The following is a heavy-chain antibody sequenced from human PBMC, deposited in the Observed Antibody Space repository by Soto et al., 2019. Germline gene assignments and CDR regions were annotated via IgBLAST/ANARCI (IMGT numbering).Heavy chain of an antibody. CDR1: GFIFENFG. J-gene: IGHJ6*02. CDR2: IKQDGSGE. Sequence: PGGSLRLSCAASGFIFENFGMSWVRQAPGKGLEWVGNIKQDGSGENYVDSVKGRFTISRDNANHSLYLQMNSLRAEDTAVYYCARDRGPPRYLYYGMDVWGQGTTVTVSS. CDR3: ARDRGPPRYLYYGMDV. D-gene: IGHD3-10*01. V-gene: IGHV3-7*01.